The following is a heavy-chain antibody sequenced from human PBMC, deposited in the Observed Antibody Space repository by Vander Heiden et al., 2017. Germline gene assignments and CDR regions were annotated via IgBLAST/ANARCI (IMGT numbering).Heavy chain of an antibody. CDR1: GFTFSSYC. D-gene: IGHD3-22*01. J-gene: IGHJ4*02. CDR2: ISYDGSNK. V-gene: IGHV3-30*18. CDR3: AKDSAYYYDSSGYSLDFDY. Sequence: QVQLVESGGGVVQPGRSLRLSCAASGFTFSSYCMHWVRQAPGKGLEWVAVISYDGSNKYYADSVKGRFTISRDNSKNTLYLQMNSLRAEDTAVYYCAKDSAYYYDSSGYSLDFDYWGQGTLVTVSS.